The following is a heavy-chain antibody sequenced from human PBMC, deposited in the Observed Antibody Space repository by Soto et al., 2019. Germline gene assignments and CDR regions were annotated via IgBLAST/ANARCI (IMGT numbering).Heavy chain of an antibody. D-gene: IGHD5-12*01. Sequence: EVQLVESGGGLVQPGGSLRLSCAASGFTFSSYSMNWVCQAPGKGLEWVSYISSSSSTIYYADSVKGRFTISRDNAKNSLYLQMNSLRDEDTAVYYCARGRRSGYEPTDYWGQGTLVTVSS. J-gene: IGHJ4*02. CDR1: GFTFSSYS. V-gene: IGHV3-48*02. CDR2: ISSSSSTI. CDR3: ARGRRSGYEPTDY.